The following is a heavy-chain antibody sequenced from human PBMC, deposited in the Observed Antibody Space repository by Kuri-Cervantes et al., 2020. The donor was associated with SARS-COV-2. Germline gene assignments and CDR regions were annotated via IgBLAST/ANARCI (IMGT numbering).Heavy chain of an antibody. CDR3: ARGRMVPGP. CDR1: GGSISSYS. D-gene: IGHD3-10*01. Sequence: SETLSLTCTVSGGSISSYSWSWIRQPPGKGLEWIAYISDSGDTRSKPSLRSRVTILMDTSKNEFSLKLTSVTAADTAVYYCARGRMVPGPWGQGTQVTVSS. J-gene: IGHJ5*02. CDR2: ISDSGDT. V-gene: IGHV4-59*01.